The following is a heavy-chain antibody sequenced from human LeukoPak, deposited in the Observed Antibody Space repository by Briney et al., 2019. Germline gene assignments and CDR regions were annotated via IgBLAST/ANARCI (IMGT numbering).Heavy chain of an antibody. CDR1: GFSFGDYG. CDR3: AKGYVWGSYRLCGFDS. Sequence: PGGSLGLSCAASGFSFGDYGMHWVRQAPGKGLEWVAGILFDGSSTYYGDSVKGRFTISRDNSKNTLYLQMNSVRADDTAVYYCAKGYVWGSYRLCGFDSWGQGSLVTVSS. D-gene: IGHD3-16*02. V-gene: IGHV3-30*18. J-gene: IGHJ4*02. CDR2: ILFDGSST.